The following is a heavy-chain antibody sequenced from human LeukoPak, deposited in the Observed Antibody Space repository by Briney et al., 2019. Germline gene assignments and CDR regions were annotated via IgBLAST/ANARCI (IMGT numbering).Heavy chain of an antibody. V-gene: IGHV4-59*11. D-gene: IGHD4-23*01. CDR1: GDSISTHY. Sequence: SSETLSLTCTVSGDSISTHYWSWIRQPPGKGLEWIGYIYYSGSTNYNPSLKSRVTISVDTSKNQFSLKLSSVTAADTAVYYCARVPDYGGNSGYFEYWSQGTLVTVSS. CDR3: ARVPDYGGNSGYFEY. CDR2: IYYSGST. J-gene: IGHJ4*02.